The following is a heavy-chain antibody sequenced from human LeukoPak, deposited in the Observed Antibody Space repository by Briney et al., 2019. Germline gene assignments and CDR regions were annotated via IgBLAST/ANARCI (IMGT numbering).Heavy chain of an antibody. CDR3: ARLSSGSSSWYDIDY. CDR1: GGSISSYY. D-gene: IGHD6-13*01. J-gene: IGHJ4*02. Sequence: SETLSLTCIVSGGSISSYYWSWIRQPPGKGLEWIGYIHYSGSTNYNPSLKSRVTISVDTSKNQFSLKLSSVTAADTAVYYCARLSSGSSSWYDIDYWGQGTLVTVSS. V-gene: IGHV4-59*08. CDR2: IHYSGST.